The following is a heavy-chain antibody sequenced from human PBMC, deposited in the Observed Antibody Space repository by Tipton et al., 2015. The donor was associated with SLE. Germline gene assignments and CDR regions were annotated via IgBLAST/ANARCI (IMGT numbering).Heavy chain of an antibody. V-gene: IGHV4-59*12. CDR1: GGSISSYY. D-gene: IGHD6-13*01. J-gene: IGHJ3*02. Sequence: TLSLTCTVSGGSISSYYWSWIRQPPGKGLEWIGYIYYSGSTNYNPSLKCRVTISVDTSKNQFSLKLSSVTAADTAVYYCARDTRLAAAGPGDAFDIWGQGTMVTVSS. CDR2: IYYSGST. CDR3: ARDTRLAAAGPGDAFDI.